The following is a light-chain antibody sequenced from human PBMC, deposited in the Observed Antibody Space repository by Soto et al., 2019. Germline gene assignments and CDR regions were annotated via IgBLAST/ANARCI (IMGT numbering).Light chain of an antibody. J-gene: IGKJ5*01. CDR1: QGISSY. CDR2: AAS. Sequence: DIQLTQSPSFLSASVGDRVTITCRASQGISSYLAWYQQKPGKAPNLLIYAASSLQSGVPSRFSGSGSGTDFTLTISSLQPEDCAIYFCQQANSFPITFGQGTRLEIK. V-gene: IGKV1-9*01. CDR3: QQANSFPIT.